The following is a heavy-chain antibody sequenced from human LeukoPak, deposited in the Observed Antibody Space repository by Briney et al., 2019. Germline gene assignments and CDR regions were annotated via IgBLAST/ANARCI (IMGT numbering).Heavy chain of an antibody. V-gene: IGHV3-7*01. J-gene: IGHJ5*02. CDR3: ARDKGYSYGLLAEGWFDP. D-gene: IGHD5-18*01. Sequence: GGSLRLSCAASGFTFSSYWMSWVRQAPGKGLEWVANIKQDGSEKYYVDPVKGRFTISRDNAKNSLYLQMNSLRAEDTAVYYCARDKGYSYGLLAEGWFDPWGQGTLVTVSS. CDR1: GFTFSSYW. CDR2: IKQDGSEK.